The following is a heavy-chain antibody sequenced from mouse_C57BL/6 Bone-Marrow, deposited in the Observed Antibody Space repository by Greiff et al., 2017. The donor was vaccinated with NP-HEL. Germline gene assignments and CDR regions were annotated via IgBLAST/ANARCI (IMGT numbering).Heavy chain of an antibody. J-gene: IGHJ1*03. V-gene: IGHV1-82*01. CDR1: GYAFSSSW. Sequence: QVQLQQSGPELVKPGASVKISCKASGYAFSSSWMNWVKQRPGKGLEWIGRIYPGDGDTNYNGKLKGKATLTADKSSSTACMQLSSLTSEDSAVYFWATTMITSRYFDVWGTGTTVTVSS. CDR2: IYPGDGDT. CDR3: ATTMITSRYFDV. D-gene: IGHD2-4*01.